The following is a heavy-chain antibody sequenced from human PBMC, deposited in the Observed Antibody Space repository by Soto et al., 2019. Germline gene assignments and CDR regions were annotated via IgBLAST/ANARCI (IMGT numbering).Heavy chain of an antibody. J-gene: IGHJ4*02. CDR2: INPSGDST. D-gene: IGHD6-13*01. CDR3: AKVDVSTAGSFDY. V-gene: IGHV3-23*01. CDR1: GFTFSRHG. Sequence: SLRLSCVASGFTFSRHGLSWVRQAPGKGLEWVSTINPSGDSTFYADSVKGRFTISRDNSKNTVYLQMNSLSVGDTAVYLCAKVDVSTAGSFDYWGQGALVTVSS.